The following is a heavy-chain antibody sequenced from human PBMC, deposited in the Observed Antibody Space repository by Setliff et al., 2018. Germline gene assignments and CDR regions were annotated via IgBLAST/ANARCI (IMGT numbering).Heavy chain of an antibody. Sequence: PSETLSLTCSVSGGSISSGSDYWTWIRQPAGKGLEWIGHIYTRGSTIYNPSLKSRVTISVDTSKNHFSLKLSSVTAADTAVYYCAGSTVTHVDYWGQGTLVTVPQ. V-gene: IGHV4-61*09. D-gene: IGHD4-17*01. CDR1: GGSISSGSDY. J-gene: IGHJ4*02. CDR3: AGSTVTHVDY. CDR2: IYTRGST.